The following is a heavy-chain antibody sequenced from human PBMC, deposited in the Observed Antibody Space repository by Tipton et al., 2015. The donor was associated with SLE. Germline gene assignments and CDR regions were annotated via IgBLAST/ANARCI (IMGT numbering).Heavy chain of an antibody. D-gene: IGHD5-24*01. Sequence: QVQLVQSGPEVKKPGASVKVSCKASGYTFTSYYIHWVRQAPGQGLEWMGLVNPSGGSTSYGQKFQGRVTMTRDTSTSTVYMDLSSLRSEDTAVYYCARAPPQLGFDYWGQGTLVTVSS. CDR2: VNPSGGST. CDR3: ARAPPQLGFDY. CDR1: GYTFTSYY. V-gene: IGHV1-46*01. J-gene: IGHJ4*02.